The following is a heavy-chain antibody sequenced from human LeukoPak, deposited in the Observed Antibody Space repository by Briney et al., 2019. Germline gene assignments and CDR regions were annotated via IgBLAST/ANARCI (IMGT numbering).Heavy chain of an antibody. Sequence: ASVKVSCKASGYTFTSYAMHWVRQAPGQRLEWMGWINAGNGNTKYSQKFQGRVTITRDTSASTAYMELSSLRSEDTAVYYCARGNWGTLAGSAYYYGMDVWGQGTTVTVSS. CDR3: ARGNWGTLAGSAYYYGMDV. CDR2: INAGNGNT. CDR1: GYTFTSYA. D-gene: IGHD6-19*01. V-gene: IGHV1-3*01. J-gene: IGHJ6*02.